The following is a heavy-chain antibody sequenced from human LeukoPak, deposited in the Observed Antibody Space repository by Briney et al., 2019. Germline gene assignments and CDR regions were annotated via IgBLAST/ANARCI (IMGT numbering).Heavy chain of an antibody. Sequence: PSETLSLTCAVYGGSFSGYYWSWIRQPPGKGLEWIGEINHSGSTNYNPSLKSRVTISVDTSKNQFSLKLSSVTAADTAVYYCARAGYDYVWGSYRWDYFDYWGQGTLVTVSS. CDR2: INHSGST. CDR3: ARAGYDYVWGSYRWDYFDY. J-gene: IGHJ4*02. D-gene: IGHD3-16*02. V-gene: IGHV4-34*01. CDR1: GGSFSGYY.